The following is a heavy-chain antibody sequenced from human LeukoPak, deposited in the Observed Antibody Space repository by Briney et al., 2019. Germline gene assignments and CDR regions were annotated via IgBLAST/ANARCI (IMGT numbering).Heavy chain of an antibody. D-gene: IGHD1-26*01. CDR1: GFTFSSYA. Sequence: HPGRSLRLSCAASGFTFSSYAMHWVRQAPGKGLEWVAVISYDGSNKYYADSVKGRFTISRDNSKNTLYLQMNSLRAEDTAVYYCASAFEWEPLDYWGQGTLVTVS. CDR3: ASAFEWEPLDY. V-gene: IGHV3-30*04. CDR2: ISYDGSNK. J-gene: IGHJ4*02.